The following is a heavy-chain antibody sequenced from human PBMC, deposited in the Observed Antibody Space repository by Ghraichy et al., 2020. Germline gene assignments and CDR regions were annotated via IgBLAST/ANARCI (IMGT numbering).Heavy chain of an antibody. CDR3: AKGFYGSGSYYGPRVNYYYGMDV. Sequence: GGSLILSCAASGFTFSSYAMSWVRQAPGKGLEWVSAISGSGGSTYYADSVKGRFTISRDNSKNTLYLQMNSLRAEDTAVYYCAKGFYGSGSYYGPRVNYYYGMDVWGQGTTVTVSS. CDR1: GFTFSSYA. V-gene: IGHV3-23*01. J-gene: IGHJ6*02. D-gene: IGHD3-10*01. CDR2: ISGSGGST.